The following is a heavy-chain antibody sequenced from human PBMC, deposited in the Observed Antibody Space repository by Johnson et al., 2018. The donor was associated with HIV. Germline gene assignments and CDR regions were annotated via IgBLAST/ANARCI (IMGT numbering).Heavy chain of an antibody. J-gene: IGHJ3*02. D-gene: IGHD3-3*01. CDR3: AKDSRTRSNLLQFLEWFGDAFDI. V-gene: IGHV3-30-3*01. CDR2: ISYDGSNK. Sequence: QVQLVESGGGVVQPGRSLRLSCAASGFTFSSYAMHWVRQAPGKGLEWVAVISYDGSNKYYADSVKGRFTISRDNSKNKLYLQMNSLSAEDTAVYYCAKDSRTRSNLLQFLEWFGDAFDIWGQGTMVTVSS. CDR1: GFTFSSYA.